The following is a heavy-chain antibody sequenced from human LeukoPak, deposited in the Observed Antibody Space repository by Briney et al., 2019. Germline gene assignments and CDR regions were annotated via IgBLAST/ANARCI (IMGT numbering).Heavy chain of an antibody. CDR1: GYSFTSYW. CDR2: IYPGDSDT. CDR3: ARLGAIVPAANWFDP. Sequence: GESLKISCKGSGYSFTSYWIGWVRQMPGKGLEWMGIIYPGDSDTRYSPSFQGQATISADKSISTAYLQWSSLKASDTAMYYCARLGAIVPAANWFDPWGQGTLVTVSS. V-gene: IGHV5-51*01. D-gene: IGHD2-2*01. J-gene: IGHJ5*02.